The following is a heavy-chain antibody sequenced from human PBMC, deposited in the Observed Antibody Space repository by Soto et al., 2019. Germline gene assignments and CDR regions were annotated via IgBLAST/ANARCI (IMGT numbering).Heavy chain of an antibody. CDR3: AKDDAETSMIRGVITSYYYYGMDV. CDR1: GFTFSSYD. D-gene: IGHD3-10*01. CDR2: VSYDGDNK. Sequence: GGSLRLSCAASGFTFSSYDMHWVRQAPGKGLEWVAAVSYDGDNKYYADSVKGRFTISRDNSKNTLYLQMSSLRAEDTAGYYCAKDDAETSMIRGVITSYYYYGMDVWGQGTTVTVSS. J-gene: IGHJ6*02. V-gene: IGHV3-30*18.